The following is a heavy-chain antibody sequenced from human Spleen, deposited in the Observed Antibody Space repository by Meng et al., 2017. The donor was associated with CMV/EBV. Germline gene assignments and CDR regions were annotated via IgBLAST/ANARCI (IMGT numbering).Heavy chain of an antibody. D-gene: IGHD6-6*01. V-gene: IGHV3-23*01. CDR2: ISGGGGTT. CDR3: AKVFAYSSPSGLSYYFDH. J-gene: IGHJ4*02. Sequence: FSSYVMSWVRQAPGKGPEWVSAISGGGGTTYYADSVKGRFTISRDNSKNTLYLQMNSLRAEDTAVYYCAKVFAYSSPSGLSYYFDHWGQGTLVTVSS. CDR1: FSSYV.